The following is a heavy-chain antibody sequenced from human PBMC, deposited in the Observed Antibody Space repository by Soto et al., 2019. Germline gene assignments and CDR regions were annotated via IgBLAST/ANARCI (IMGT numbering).Heavy chain of an antibody. CDR2: IFPGDSDT. D-gene: IGHD3-22*01. CDR1: GYSFTTYW. Sequence: GESLKISCKGSGYSFTTYWIGWVRQMPGKGLEWMGIIFPGDSDTRYSPSFQGQVTISADKYISTAYLQWSSLKASDTAMYYCARKDSSSAFDYWGQGTLVTVS. CDR3: ARKDSSSAFDY. V-gene: IGHV5-51*01. J-gene: IGHJ4*02.